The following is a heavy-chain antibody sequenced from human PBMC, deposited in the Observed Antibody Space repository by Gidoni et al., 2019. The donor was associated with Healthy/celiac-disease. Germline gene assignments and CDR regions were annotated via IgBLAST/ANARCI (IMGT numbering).Heavy chain of an antibody. D-gene: IGHD3-22*01. Sequence: EGQLLESGGGLVQPGGSLRLYWADSGFTFSSYAMSWVSQAPGKGLELVSAISGSGGSTYYADSGKGRFTISRDNSKNTLYLQMNSLRAEDTAVYYCAKRDYYDLADWGQGTLVTVSS. CDR1: GFTFSSYA. CDR3: AKRDYYDLAD. J-gene: IGHJ4*02. CDR2: ISGSGGST. V-gene: IGHV3-23*01.